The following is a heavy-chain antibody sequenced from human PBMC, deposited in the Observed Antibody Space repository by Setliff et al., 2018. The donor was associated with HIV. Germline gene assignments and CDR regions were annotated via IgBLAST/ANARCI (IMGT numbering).Heavy chain of an antibody. V-gene: IGHV4-59*03. CDR2: VYYSGTT. CDR3: ARKHLFNVFDY. CDR1: GGSISTYY. J-gene: IGHJ4*02. Sequence: PSETLSLTCTVSGGSISTYYWSWIRQPPGKGLEWIGYVYYSGTTNYNPSLKSRVTISVDTSKNQFSLSLNSVTAADTAVYYCARKHLFNVFDYWGQGTLVTSPQ.